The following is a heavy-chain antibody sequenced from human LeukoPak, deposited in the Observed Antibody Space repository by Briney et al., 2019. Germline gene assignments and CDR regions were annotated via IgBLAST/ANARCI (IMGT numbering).Heavy chain of an antibody. D-gene: IGHD4-17*01. J-gene: IGHJ4*02. V-gene: IGHV4-59*01. CDR3: ARDRGYGDYLNYFDY. Sequence: PSETLSLTCTVSGGSIGSNYWSWIRQPPGKGLEWIGYIYYSGSTNSNPSLKSRVTVSVDTSKNQFSLNLSSVTAADTAVYYCARDRGYGDYLNYFDYWGQGTLVTVSS. CDR2: IYYSGST. CDR1: GGSIGSNY.